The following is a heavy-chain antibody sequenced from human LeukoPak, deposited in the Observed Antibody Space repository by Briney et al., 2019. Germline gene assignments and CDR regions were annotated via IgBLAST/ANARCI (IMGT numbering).Heavy chain of an antibody. CDR3: ARDQGSSWYRGYFDY. CDR2: ISSSSSTI. V-gene: IGHV3-48*01. J-gene: IGHJ4*02. Sequence: PGGSLRLSCAASGFTFSSYSMNWVRQAPGKGLEWVSYISSSSSTIYYADSVKGRFTISRDNAKNSLYLQMNSLRAEDTAVYYCARDQGSSWYRGYFDYWGQGTLVTVSS. CDR1: GFTFSSYS. D-gene: IGHD6-13*01.